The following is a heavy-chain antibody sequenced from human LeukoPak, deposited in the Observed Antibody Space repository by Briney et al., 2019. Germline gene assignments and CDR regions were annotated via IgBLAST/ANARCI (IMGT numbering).Heavy chain of an antibody. D-gene: IGHD3-16*01. CDR3: ARQESRNYQYEGLDY. J-gene: IGHJ4*02. V-gene: IGHV3-48*03. CDR2: ISSSGSTI. Sequence: GGSLRLSCAASGFTFSSYEMNWVRQAPGKGLEWVSYISSSGSTIYYADSVKGRFTIDRDNSKNTVYLQMNSLRPDDTGIYSCARQESRNYQYEGLDYWGQGNLVTVSS. CDR1: GFTFSSYE.